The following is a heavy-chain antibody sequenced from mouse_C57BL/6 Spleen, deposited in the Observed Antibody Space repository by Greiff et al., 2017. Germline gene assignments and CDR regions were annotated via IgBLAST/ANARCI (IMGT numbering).Heavy chain of an antibody. CDR1: GYSFTDYN. V-gene: IGHV1-39*01. J-gene: IGHJ1*03. D-gene: IGHD2-14*01. CDR2: INPNYGTT. CDR3: ARGVYEVRRWGYFDV. Sequence: VQLKQSGPELVKPGASVKISCKASGYSFTDYNMNWVKQSTGKSLEWIGVINPNYGTTSYNQKFKGKATLTADQSSSTDYMQLNSLTSGDSAVYYCARGVYEVRRWGYFDVWGTGTTVTVSS.